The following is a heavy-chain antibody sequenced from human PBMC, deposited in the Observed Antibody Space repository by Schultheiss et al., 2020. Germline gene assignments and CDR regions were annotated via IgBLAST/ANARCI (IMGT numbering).Heavy chain of an antibody. CDR1: GDRFSNYW. CDR3: AGLSRLLEWAGFDP. D-gene: IGHD3-3*01. V-gene: IGHV5-51*01. Sequence: GESLKISCKGSGDRFSNYWIGWVRQMPGKGLEWMWMIWPGDSDTKYSPSFQGQVIISADKSINTAYLQWSSLAASDTAIYYCAGLSRLLEWAGFDPWGQGTLVTVSS. J-gene: IGHJ5*02. CDR2: IWPGDSDT.